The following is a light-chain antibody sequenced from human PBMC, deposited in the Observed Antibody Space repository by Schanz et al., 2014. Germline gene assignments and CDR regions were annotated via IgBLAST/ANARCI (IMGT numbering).Light chain of an antibody. V-gene: IGKV3-20*01. Sequence: EIVLTQSPDTLSLSPGEKITLSCRASQSVSGNYLGWYHQKPGQAPRLLVYAASTRAAGIPDRFSGSGSGTDFTLTISSLQPEDVATYYCQKYNSAPWTFGQGTKVEIK. J-gene: IGKJ1*01. CDR1: QSVSGNY. CDR2: AAS. CDR3: QKYNSAPWT.